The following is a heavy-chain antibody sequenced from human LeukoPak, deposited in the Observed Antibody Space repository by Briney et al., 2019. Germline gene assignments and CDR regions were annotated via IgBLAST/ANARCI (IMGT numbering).Heavy chain of an antibody. CDR3: ARRGPVGGGWGFDY. J-gene: IGHJ4*02. Sequence: GASVKVSCKASGYTXTSYGISWVRQAPGQGLEWMGWISGYYGNTDSAQNLQGRVTMTRDTSTSTAYMELRSLTSDDTAVYYCARRGPVGGGWGFDYWGQGTLVTVSS. V-gene: IGHV1-18*01. D-gene: IGHD6-19*01. CDR1: GYTXTSYG. CDR2: ISGYYGNT.